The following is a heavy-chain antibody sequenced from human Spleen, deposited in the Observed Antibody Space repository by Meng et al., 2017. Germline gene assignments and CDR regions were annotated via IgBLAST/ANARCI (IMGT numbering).Heavy chain of an antibody. CDR2: INPTSGGT. J-gene: IGHJ6*02. CDR1: GYTFTSYG. CDR3: ARCEGPTNLKGSTSFLYYYYGMDV. D-gene: IGHD1-26*01. Sequence: ASVKVSCKASGYTFTSYGISWVRQAPGQGLEWMGRINPTSGGTNYAQKLQGRVTMTRDTSISTVYMELSNLRSDDTAVYYCARCEGPTNLKGSTSFLYYYYGMDVWGQGTTVTVSS. V-gene: IGHV1-2*06.